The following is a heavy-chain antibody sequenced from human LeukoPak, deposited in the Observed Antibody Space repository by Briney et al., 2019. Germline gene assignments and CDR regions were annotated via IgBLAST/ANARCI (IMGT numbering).Heavy chain of an antibody. CDR1: GFTFSSYA. J-gene: IGHJ4*02. CDR3: AKSSRRHCGSTVCYTLDY. V-gene: IGHV3-23*01. CDR2: FSGSGGGT. Sequence: GGSLRLSCAASGFTFSSYAMSWGPQAPGKGLECISGFSGSGGGTYYAGSVKGRFIISRDNSTNTLYLQMNSLRRGDAAVYYCAKSSRRHCGSTVCYTLDYWGQGTLVTVSS. D-gene: IGHD2-2*02.